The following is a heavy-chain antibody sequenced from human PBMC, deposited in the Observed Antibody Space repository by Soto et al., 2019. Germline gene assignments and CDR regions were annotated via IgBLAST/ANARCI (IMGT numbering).Heavy chain of an antibody. J-gene: IGHJ4*02. Sequence: EVQLVESGGGLVQPGGSLRLSCAASEFTFSTYSMSWVRQAPGKGLEWVSYISSISNTIYYADSVKGRFTISRFNAKNSLYLHMHSLSAEDPGVYYCARDRGWSGGGCYRDLDYWGQGTLVTVSS. CDR1: EFTFSTYS. CDR3: ARDRGWSGGGCYRDLDY. CDR2: ISSISNTI. D-gene: IGHD2-15*01. V-gene: IGHV3-48*01.